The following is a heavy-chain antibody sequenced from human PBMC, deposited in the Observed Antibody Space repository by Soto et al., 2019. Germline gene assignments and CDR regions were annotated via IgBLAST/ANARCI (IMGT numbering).Heavy chain of an antibody. CDR3: ARSQIIDRPAFDY. CDR1: GFTFSDHY. CDR2: SRNRANGYTT. Sequence: EVQLVESGGGLVQPGGSLRLSCAASGFTFSDHYMDWVRQAPGKGLEWVARSRNRANGYTTEYAASVKGRFTISRDESMNSLELQMNSLKTEDTAVYYCARSQIIDRPAFDYWGQGTLVTVSS. V-gene: IGHV3-72*01. J-gene: IGHJ4*02.